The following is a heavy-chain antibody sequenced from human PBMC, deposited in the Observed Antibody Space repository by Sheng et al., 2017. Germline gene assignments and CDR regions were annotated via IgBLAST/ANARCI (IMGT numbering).Heavy chain of an antibody. J-gene: IGHJ3*02. CDR1: GFTFDDYA. CDR2: ISWNSGSI. D-gene: IGHD2-2*01. V-gene: IGHV3-9*03. Sequence: EVQLVESGGGLVQPGRSLRLSCAASGFTFDDYAMHWVRQAPGKGLEWVSGISWNSGSIGYADSVKGRFTISRDNAKNSLYLQMNSLRAEDMALYYCAKDIGGGYCSSTSCVGWGPRAFDIWGQGTMVTVSS. CDR3: AKDIGGGYCSSTSCVGWGPRAFDI.